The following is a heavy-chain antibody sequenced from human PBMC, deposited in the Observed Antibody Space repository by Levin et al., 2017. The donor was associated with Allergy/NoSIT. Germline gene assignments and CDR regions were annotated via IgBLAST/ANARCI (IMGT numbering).Heavy chain of an antibody. CDR2: IYPENSET. Sequence: KVSCKGSTYSFSTYWIGWVRHMPGKGLEWMGTIYPENSETRENPSFRGQVTMSADKSINTAYLQWSSLQAADTAIYYCARLSDLGLVGASSRGSDIWGQGTMVTVSS. CDR3: ARLSDLGLVGASSRGSDI. J-gene: IGHJ3*02. CDR1: TYSFSTYW. V-gene: IGHV5-51*01. D-gene: IGHD1-26*01.